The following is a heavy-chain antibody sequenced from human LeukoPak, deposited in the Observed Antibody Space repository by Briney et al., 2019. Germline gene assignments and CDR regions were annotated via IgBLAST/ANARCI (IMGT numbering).Heavy chain of an antibody. V-gene: IGHV3-30*02. D-gene: IGHD2-21*01. CDR1: GFTFSSYG. CDR2: TRYDGSNK. Sequence: GGSLSLSCAASGFTFSSYGMCWVRQAPGKGLEWVAFTRYDGSNKYYADSVKGRFTISRDNAKNSLYLQMNSLRAEDTAVYYCARGDPENYYYYYMDVWGKGTTVTVSS. J-gene: IGHJ6*03. CDR3: ARGDPENYYYYYMDV.